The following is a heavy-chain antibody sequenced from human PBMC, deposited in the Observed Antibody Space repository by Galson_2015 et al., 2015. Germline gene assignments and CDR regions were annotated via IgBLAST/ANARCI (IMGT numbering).Heavy chain of an antibody. D-gene: IGHD6-6*01. CDR1: GYRFTSYW. V-gene: IGHV5-51*01. J-gene: IGHJ4*02. CDR2: IYPDNSDT. CDR3: ARHPYSSSSGDY. Sequence: QSGAEVTKPGESLKISCKGSGYRFTSYWIGWVRQMPGKGLEWMGIIYPDNSDTRYSPSFQGQVTISADKSISTAYLQWSSLKASDTAMYYCARHPYSSSSGDYWGQGTLVTVSS.